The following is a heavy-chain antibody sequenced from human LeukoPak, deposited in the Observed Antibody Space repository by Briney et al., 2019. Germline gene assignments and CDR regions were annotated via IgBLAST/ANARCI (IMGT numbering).Heavy chain of an antibody. V-gene: IGHV3-74*01. J-gene: IGHJ6*02. CDR2: INADGSSA. CDR1: GFTLSNYW. Sequence: GGSPRLSCAPSGFTLSNYWMHWVRQAPGKGLVWVSRINADGSSASYADSVKGRFTISRDNAKNTLYLQMNSLRAEDTAMYYCARDYGRSRDYGMDVWGQGTTVTVSS. D-gene: IGHD3-10*01. CDR3: ARDYGRSRDYGMDV.